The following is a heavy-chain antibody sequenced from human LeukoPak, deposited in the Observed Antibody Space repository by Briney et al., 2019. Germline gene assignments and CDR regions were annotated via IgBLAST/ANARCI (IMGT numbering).Heavy chain of an antibody. D-gene: IGHD3-10*01. Sequence: PGGSLRLSCAASGFTFSSFGIHWVRQAPGKGLEWVAVISYDGSNKYYADSVKGRFTISRDNSKDTLYLQMNSLRAEDTAVYYCARDVPPQPHYYGSGPGPDYWGQGTLVTVSS. CDR1: GFTFSSFG. CDR3: ARDVPPQPHYYGSGPGPDY. V-gene: IGHV3-33*05. CDR2: ISYDGSNK. J-gene: IGHJ4*02.